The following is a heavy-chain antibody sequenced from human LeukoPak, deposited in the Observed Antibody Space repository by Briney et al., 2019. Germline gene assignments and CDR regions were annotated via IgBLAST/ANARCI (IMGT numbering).Heavy chain of an antibody. CDR1: GFTFSSYW. J-gene: IGHJ6*02. CDR3: SRDSLSSCGGDCYSGLDA. V-gene: IGHV3-74*01. CDR2: IKSDGSST. Sequence: GGSLRPSCAASGFTFSSYWMHWVRQAPGEALMRVSRIKSDGSSTTYADSVKGRFTISRDNAKNTLYLQMNSLRAEDTAVYYCSRDSLSSCGGDCYSGLDAWGQGTTVTVSS. D-gene: IGHD2-21*02.